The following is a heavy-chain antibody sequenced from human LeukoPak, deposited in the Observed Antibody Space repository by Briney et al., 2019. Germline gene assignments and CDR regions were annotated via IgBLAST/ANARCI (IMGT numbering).Heavy chain of an antibody. J-gene: IGHJ4*02. CDR2: ISGSGDST. CDR3: ATNRTTGGHRFDY. V-gene: IGHV3-23*01. CDR1: GFTFSSFA. Sequence: PGGSLRLSCTASGFTFSSFAMSWVRQAPGKGLDWVSAISGSGDSTSYADSVRGRFIISRDNSKNTLYLQMDSLRAEGTAVYYCATNRTTGGHRFDYWGQGTLVTVSS. D-gene: IGHD1-1*01.